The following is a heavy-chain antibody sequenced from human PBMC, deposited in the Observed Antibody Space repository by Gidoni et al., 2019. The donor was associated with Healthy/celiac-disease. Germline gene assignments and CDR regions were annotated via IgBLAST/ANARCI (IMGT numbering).Heavy chain of an antibody. CDR2: IYYSGST. V-gene: IGHV4-61*01. CDR3: ARDQRYCSSTSCYTSYYYYGIDV. Sequence: QVQLQESGPGLVKPSETLSLTCTVSGGSVSSGSYYWSWIRQPPGKGLEWIGYIYYSGSTNYNPSLKSRVTISVDTSKNQFSLKLSSVTAADTAVYYCARDQRYCSSTSCYTSYYYYGIDVWGQGTTVTVSS. J-gene: IGHJ6*02. CDR1: GGSVSSGSYY. D-gene: IGHD2-2*02.